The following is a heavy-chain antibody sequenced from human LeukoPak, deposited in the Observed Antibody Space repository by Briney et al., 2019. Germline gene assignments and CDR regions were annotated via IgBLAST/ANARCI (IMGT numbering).Heavy chain of an antibody. CDR2: IYPRDGST. Sequence: ASVKVSCKASGSIFTSNYIHWVRQAPGQGLEWMGMIYPRDGSTSYAQRFQDRVTVTRDTSTSTVHMELSGLRSEDTAVYYCARDQEGFDYWGQGTQVTVSS. V-gene: IGHV1-46*01. CDR3: ARDQEGFDY. J-gene: IGHJ4*02. CDR1: GSIFTSNY.